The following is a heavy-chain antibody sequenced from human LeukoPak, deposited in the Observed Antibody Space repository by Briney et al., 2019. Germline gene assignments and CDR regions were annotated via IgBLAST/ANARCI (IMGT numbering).Heavy chain of an antibody. J-gene: IGHJ4*02. D-gene: IGHD6-19*01. CDR1: GGSFSDYY. V-gene: IGHV4-34*01. CDR3: ARGVVKGGWYHLFDY. CDR2: INGSGHT. Sequence: SETLSLTCAVYGGSFSDYYWTWIRQPAGKGLEWIGEINGSGHTNYNPSLKSRVTISVDTSKNQFSLKLNSVTAADTAVYYCARGVVKGGWYHLFDYWGQGTLVTVSS.